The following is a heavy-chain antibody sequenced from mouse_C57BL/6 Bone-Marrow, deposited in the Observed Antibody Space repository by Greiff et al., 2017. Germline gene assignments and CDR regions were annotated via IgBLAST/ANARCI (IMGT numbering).Heavy chain of an antibody. D-gene: IGHD5-5*01. CDR3: TPGIYLSY. CDR2: IDPEDGDT. Sequence: VQLQQSGAELVRPGASVKLSCTASGFNIKDYYMHWVKQRPEQGLEWIGRIDPEDGDTEYAPKFQGKATMTADPSSNTAYLQLSSLTSEDTAVYYCTPGIYLSYWGQGTTLTVSS. J-gene: IGHJ2*01. CDR1: GFNIKDYY. V-gene: IGHV14-1*01.